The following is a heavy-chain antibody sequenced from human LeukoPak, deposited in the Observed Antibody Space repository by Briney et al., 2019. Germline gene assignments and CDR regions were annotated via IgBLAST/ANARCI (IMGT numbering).Heavy chain of an antibody. CDR1: GGSISSYY. Sequence: SETLSLTCTVSGGSISSYYWSWVRQPPGKGLEWIGYLYDGGSTHYNPSLKSRVIISVDTSKNQFSLNLNSVTAADTAVYFCARHSWVNGYFDFWGQGTLVTVSS. D-gene: IGHD4-17*01. J-gene: IGHJ4*02. CDR2: LYDGGST. V-gene: IGHV4-59*08. CDR3: ARHSWVNGYFDF.